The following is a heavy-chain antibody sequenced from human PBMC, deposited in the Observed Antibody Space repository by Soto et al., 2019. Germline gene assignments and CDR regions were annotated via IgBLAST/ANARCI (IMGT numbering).Heavy chain of an antibody. V-gene: IGHV3-7*01. CDR1: GFTFSSSW. CDR2: IKQDGSET. CDR3: ARDIDAFDI. J-gene: IGHJ3*02. Sequence: PGGSLILSCAASGFTFSSSWMSWVRQAPGKGLEWVANIKQDGSETYYVDSVKGRFTISRDNAKNSLYLQINSLRAEDTAVYYCARDIDAFDIWGQGTMVTVSS.